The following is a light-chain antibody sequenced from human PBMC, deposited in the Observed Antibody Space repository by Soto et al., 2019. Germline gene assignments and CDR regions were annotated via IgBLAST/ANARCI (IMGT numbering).Light chain of an antibody. CDR3: QAWDSTTAVV. V-gene: IGLV3-1*01. Sequence: SYELTQPPSVSVSPGQTASITCSGDKLGDKYVYWYQQKPGQSPVLVIYQDTKRPSGIPERFSGSNSGNTATLTISGTQAMDEAAYYCQAWDSTTAVVFGGGTKVTVL. J-gene: IGLJ2*01. CDR1: KLGDKY. CDR2: QDT.